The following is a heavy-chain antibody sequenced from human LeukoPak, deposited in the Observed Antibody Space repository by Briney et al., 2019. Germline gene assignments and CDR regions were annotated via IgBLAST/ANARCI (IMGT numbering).Heavy chain of an antibody. CDR1: GFTYSSYR. J-gene: IGHJ3*02. Sequence: GGSLRLSCGASGFTYSSYRMSWVPQAPGKGLEWVANIKQCGSEKYYVDSVKGRFTISRDNAKNSLYLQMNSLRAEDTAAYYCARALVVGDAFDTWGQGTTVTVSS. D-gene: IGHD2-15*01. CDR2: IKQCGSEK. V-gene: IGHV3-7*01. CDR3: ARALVVGDAFDT.